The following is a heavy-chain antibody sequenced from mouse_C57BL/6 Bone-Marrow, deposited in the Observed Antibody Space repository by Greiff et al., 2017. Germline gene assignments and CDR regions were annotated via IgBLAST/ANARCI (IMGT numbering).Heavy chain of an antibody. CDR2: IDPSDSET. J-gene: IGHJ1*03. V-gene: IGHV1-52*01. Sequence: VQLQQPGAELVRPGSSVKLSCKASGYTFTSYWMHWVKQRPIQGLEWIGNIDPSDSETHYNQKFKDKATLTVDTSSSTAYLQLSSLTSEDSAVYYCARGEENGSSYYWYFDVWGTGTTVTVSS. CDR3: ARGEENGSSYYWYFDV. D-gene: IGHD1-1*01. CDR1: GYTFTSYW.